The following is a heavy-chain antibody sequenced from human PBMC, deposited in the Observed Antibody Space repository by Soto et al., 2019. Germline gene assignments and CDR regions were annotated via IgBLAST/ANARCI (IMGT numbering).Heavy chain of an antibody. D-gene: IGHD6-19*01. J-gene: IGHJ4*02. V-gene: IGHV3-7*03. CDR1: GFTFSNYA. CDR3: AKLSTAVLNGDY. CDR2: IKEDGSEK. Sequence: PGGSLRLSCAASGFTFSNYAMNWVRQAPGKGLEWVANIKEDGSEKYYVDSVKGRFTISRDNAKNSLYLQMDSLKVEDTAVYYCAKLSTAVLNGDYWGQGTLVAVSS.